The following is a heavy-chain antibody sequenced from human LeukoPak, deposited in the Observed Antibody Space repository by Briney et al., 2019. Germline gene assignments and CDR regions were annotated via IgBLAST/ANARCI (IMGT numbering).Heavy chain of an antibody. CDR2: ISYDGSYK. V-gene: IGHV3-30*04. CDR1: GFSFSRYA. D-gene: IGHD1-26*01. J-gene: IGHJ4*02. Sequence: PGRSLRLSCAASGFSFSRYAMHWVRQAPGKGLEWVAGISYDGSYKDYAGSVKGRFTISRDNAKNSLYLQMNSLRAEDTALYYCARGRYSGSYLLDYWGQGTLVTVSS. CDR3: ARGRYSGSYLLDY.